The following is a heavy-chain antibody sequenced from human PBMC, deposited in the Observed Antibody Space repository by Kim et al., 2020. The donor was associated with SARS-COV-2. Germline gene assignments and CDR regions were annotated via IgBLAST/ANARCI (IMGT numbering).Heavy chain of an antibody. J-gene: IGHJ6*02. V-gene: IGHV3-21*01. CDR3: AREEQQLVFGYYYYGMDV. CDR1: GFTFSSYS. CDR2: ISSSSSYI. D-gene: IGHD6-13*01. Sequence: GGSLRLSCAASGFTFSSYSMNWVRQAPGKGLEWVSSISSSSSYIYYADSVKGRFTISRDNAKNSLYLQMNSLRAEDTAVYYCAREEQQLVFGYYYYGMDVWGQGTTVTVSS.